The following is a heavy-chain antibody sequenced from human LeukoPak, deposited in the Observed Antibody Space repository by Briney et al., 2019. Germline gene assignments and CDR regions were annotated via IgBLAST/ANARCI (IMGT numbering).Heavy chain of an antibody. Sequence: GRSLRLSCTASGFTFSSYTMHWVRQAPGKGLEWVAVIWYDGSNEYYADSVKGRFTISRDNSKNTLYLQMNSLRAGDTAIYYCAKASTVLKPIDSWGQGTLVTVSS. J-gene: IGHJ4*02. CDR1: GFTFSSYT. D-gene: IGHD1-14*01. CDR2: IWYDGSNE. CDR3: AKASTVLKPIDS. V-gene: IGHV3-33*06.